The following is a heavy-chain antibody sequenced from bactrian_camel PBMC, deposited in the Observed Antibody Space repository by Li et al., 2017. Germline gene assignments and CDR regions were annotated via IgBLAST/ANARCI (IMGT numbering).Heavy chain of an antibody. CDR3: AADHIVGVGGFCHRHPYSN. D-gene: IGHD1*01. CDR1: GHTFGRFC. V-gene: IGHV3S26*01. CDR2: SMDSDNST. Sequence: VQLVESGGGSVQAGGSMRLACAASGHTFGRFCKAWFRQRPGRAREGVAVASMDSDNSTRYADFVKGRFAISQDSASNTLFLQMNNLEPEDTAVYYCAADHIVGVGGFCHRHPYSNWGQGTQVTVS. J-gene: IGHJ4*01.